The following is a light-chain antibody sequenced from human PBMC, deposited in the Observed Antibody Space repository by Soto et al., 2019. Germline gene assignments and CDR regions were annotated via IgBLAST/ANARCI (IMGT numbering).Light chain of an antibody. CDR3: HQRSNWPRT. V-gene: IGKV3-11*01. CDR1: QSVGSY. CDR2: DAS. J-gene: IGKJ2*01. Sequence: EIVLTQSPATLSLSPGQRATLSCRASQSVGSYLAWYQQKPGQAPRLLIYDASNRATGIPDRFSGSGSVTDFPLPISSLEPEDFAVYYCHQRSNWPRTFGQGTKLEIK.